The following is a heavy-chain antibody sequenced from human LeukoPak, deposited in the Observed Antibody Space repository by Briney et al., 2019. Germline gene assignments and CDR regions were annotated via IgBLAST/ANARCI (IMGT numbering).Heavy chain of an antibody. CDR3: ARDAGIVVTQFDY. D-gene: IGHD3-22*01. Sequence: GASVKVSCKASGYTFTGYYMHWVRQPPGQGLEWMGWINPNSGGTNYAQKFQGRVTMTRDTSISTAYMELSRLRSDDTAVYYCARDAGIVVTQFDYWGQGTLVTVSS. CDR1: GYTFTGYY. J-gene: IGHJ4*02. CDR2: INPNSGGT. V-gene: IGHV1-2*02.